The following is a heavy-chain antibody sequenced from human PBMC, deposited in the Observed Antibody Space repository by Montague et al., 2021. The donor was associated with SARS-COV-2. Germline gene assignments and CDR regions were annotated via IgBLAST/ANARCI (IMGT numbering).Heavy chain of an antibody. J-gene: IGHJ3*02. D-gene: IGHD2-15*01. V-gene: IGHV4-59*01. CDR2: IYYSGNP. Sequence: SETLSLTCTVSGGSISTYYWSWIRQSPGMGLEWIGYIYYSGNPNYNPSLTSRLSMSVDTSKNQFSLELSSVTAADTAVFFCARGKGRSPDAFDIWGQGITVTVSS. CDR1: GGSISTYY. CDR3: ARGKGRSPDAFDI.